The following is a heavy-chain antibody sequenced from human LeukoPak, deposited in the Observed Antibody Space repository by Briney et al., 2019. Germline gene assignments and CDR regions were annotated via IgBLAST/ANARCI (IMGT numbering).Heavy chain of an antibody. CDR3: ASIGIAACLGDW. CDR2: IYYSGST. CDR1: GGSISSSSYY. V-gene: IGHV4-39*01. D-gene: IGHD6-6*01. Sequence: SETLSLTCTVSGGSISSSSYYWGWIRQPPGKGLEWIGSIYYSGSTYYNPSLKSRVTISVDTSKNQFSLKLSSVTAADTAVYYCASIGIAACLGDWWGQGTLVTVSS. J-gene: IGHJ4*02.